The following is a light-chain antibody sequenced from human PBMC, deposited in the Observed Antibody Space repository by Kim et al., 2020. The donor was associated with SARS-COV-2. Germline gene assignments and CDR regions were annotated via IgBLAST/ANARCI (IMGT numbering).Light chain of an antibody. CDR3: QQYHSSLWT. CDR2: KAS. V-gene: IGKV1-5*03. J-gene: IGKJ1*01. Sequence: ASGGARVTITCRASQSIGIWLAWYQQKLGKAPKVLVYKASTLERGVPSRFSGTGSGTEFTLTISSLQPDDFATYHCQQYHSSLWTFGQGTKVEIK. CDR1: QSIGIW.